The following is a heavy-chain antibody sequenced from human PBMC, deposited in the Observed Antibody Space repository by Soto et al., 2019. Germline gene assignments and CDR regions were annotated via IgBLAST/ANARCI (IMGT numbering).Heavy chain of an antibody. J-gene: IGHJ6*04. CDR2: IIPMYGTP. D-gene: IGHD2-2*01. Sequence: SVKFSCKASGGTFSYYTITWVRQTPGQGLEWMGGIIPMYGTPNHAQKFQGRVTITADESTSTVYMGLSSLRSEDTAVYYCARSDIVIAPAASGVYYYAFEVWGKGTKVTVSS. CDR1: GGTFSYYT. CDR3: ARSDIVIAPAASGVYYYAFEV. V-gene: IGHV1-69*13.